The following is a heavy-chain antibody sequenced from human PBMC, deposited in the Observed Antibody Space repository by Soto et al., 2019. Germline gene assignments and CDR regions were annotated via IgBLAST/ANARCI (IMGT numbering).Heavy chain of an antibody. J-gene: IGHJ4*02. CDR1: GFTFNNYA. Sequence: EVQLLESGGGLVQPGGSLRLSCAASGFTFNNYAMTWVRQAPGKGLEWVSAISGGGDTTSYADSVKGRFTVSRDGSKHPLYLQMSSLRAEDTALYYCAQGRGGSGSLTPRVDFWGQGTLVTVSS. D-gene: IGHD3-10*01. CDR3: AQGRGGSGSLTPRVDF. V-gene: IGHV3-23*01. CDR2: ISGGGDTT.